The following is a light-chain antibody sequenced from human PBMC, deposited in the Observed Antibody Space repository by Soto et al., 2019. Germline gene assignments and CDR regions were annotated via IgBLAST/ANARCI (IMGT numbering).Light chain of an antibody. CDR1: QGISSY. Sequence: AIRMTQSPSSLSASTGDRVTITCRASQGISSYLAWYQQKPGKAPKLLIYAASTLQSGVPSRFSGNGFRTDFTLTISCLQSEDFATYYCQQYYSYPYTFGQGTKLEIK. J-gene: IGKJ2*01. CDR3: QQYYSYPYT. CDR2: AAS. V-gene: IGKV1-8*01.